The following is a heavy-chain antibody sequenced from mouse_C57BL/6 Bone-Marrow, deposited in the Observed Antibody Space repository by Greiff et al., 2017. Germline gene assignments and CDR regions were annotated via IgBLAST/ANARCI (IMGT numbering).Heavy chain of an antibody. J-gene: IGHJ2*01. Sequence: EVQLQQSGPELVKPGDSVQISCEASGYSFTGYFMNWVMQSHGKSLEWIGRINPYNGDTFYNQKFKGKATLTVDKSSSTAHMEFRSLTAEDSAVYYCARGYYGSSSYYFDYWGQGTTLTVSS. CDR2: INPYNGDT. V-gene: IGHV1-20*01. CDR1: GYSFTGYF. CDR3: ARGYYGSSSYYFDY. D-gene: IGHD1-1*01.